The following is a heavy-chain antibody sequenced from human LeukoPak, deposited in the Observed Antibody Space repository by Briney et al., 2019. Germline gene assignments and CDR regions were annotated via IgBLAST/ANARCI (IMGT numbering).Heavy chain of an antibody. D-gene: IGHD2-2*01. CDR3: ANSFTYQLLQGRFDY. Sequence: GRSLRLSCAASGFTFSSYGMHWVRQAPGKGLEWVAVISYDGSNKYYADSVKGRFTISRDNSKNTLYLQMNSLRAEDTAVYYCANSFTYQLLQGRFDYWGQGTLVTVSS. CDR1: GFTFSSYG. J-gene: IGHJ4*02. V-gene: IGHV3-30*18. CDR2: ISYDGSNK.